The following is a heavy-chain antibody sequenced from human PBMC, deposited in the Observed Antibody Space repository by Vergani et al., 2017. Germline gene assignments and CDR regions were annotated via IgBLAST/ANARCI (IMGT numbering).Heavy chain of an antibody. D-gene: IGHD2-15*01. CDR3: ATSGTIHIVVAASDNEAFDM. CDR2: ISTRSSYK. CDR1: GFMFNNYN. Sequence: EVQLVESGGGLVKPGGSLTLSCAASGFMFNNYNLNWVRQVPGKGLEWVSTISTRSSYKHYADSVRGRFTISRDDAQNSLYLQMNSLRAEDAAVYYCATSGTIHIVVAASDNEAFDMWGQGTVVTVSS. V-gene: IGHV3-21*01. J-gene: IGHJ3*02.